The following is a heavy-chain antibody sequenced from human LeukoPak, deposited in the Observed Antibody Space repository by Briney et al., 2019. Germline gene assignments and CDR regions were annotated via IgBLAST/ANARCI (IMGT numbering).Heavy chain of an antibody. Sequence: ASVKVSCKASGYTFTGYDINWVRQATGQGLEWMGWMNPNSGNTGYAQKFQGRVTITRNTSISTAYMELSSLRSEDTAVYYCALLMVVPGLDFGYWGQGTLVTVSS. CDR1: GYTFTGYD. CDR2: MNPNSGNT. CDR3: ALLMVVPGLDFGY. D-gene: IGHD2-2*01. J-gene: IGHJ4*02. V-gene: IGHV1-8*03.